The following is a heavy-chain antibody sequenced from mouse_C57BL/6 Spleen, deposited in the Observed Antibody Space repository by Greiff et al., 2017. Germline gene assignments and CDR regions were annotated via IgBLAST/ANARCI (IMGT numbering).Heavy chain of an antibody. Sequence: VQRVESGAELVRPGTSVKVSCKASGYAFTNYLIEWVKQRPGQGLEWIGVINPGSGGTNYNEKFKGKATLTADKSSSTAYMQLSSLTSEDSAVYFCARSELFDYWGQGTTLTVSS. V-gene: IGHV1-54*01. CDR3: ARSELFDY. CDR1: GYAFTNYL. J-gene: IGHJ2*01. CDR2: INPGSGGT.